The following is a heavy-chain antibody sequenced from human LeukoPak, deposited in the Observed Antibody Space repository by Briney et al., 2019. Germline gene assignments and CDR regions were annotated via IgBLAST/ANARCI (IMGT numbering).Heavy chain of an antibody. CDR2: IYYSGST. J-gene: IGHJ4*02. V-gene: IGHV4-59*08. D-gene: IGHD3-16*01. Sequence: SETLSLTCAVSGGSISSYYWSWIRQPPGKGLEWIGYIYYSGSTNYNPPLKSRVTISVDTSKNQFSLKLSSVTAADTAVYYCARHGGRVASIDYWGQGTLVTVSS. CDR1: GGSISSYY. CDR3: ARHGGRVASIDY.